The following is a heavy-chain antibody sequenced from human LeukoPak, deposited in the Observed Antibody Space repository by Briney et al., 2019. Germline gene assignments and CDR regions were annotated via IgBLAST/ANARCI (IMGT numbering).Heavy chain of an antibody. CDR2: INHSGST. CDR1: GGSFSGYY. V-gene: IGHV4-34*01. CDR3: ARQYGNYVAGSGF. D-gene: IGHD4-11*01. J-gene: IGHJ4*02. Sequence: PSQTLSLTCAVYGGSFSGYYWSWIRQPPGKGLEWIGEINHSGSTNYNPSLKSRVTISVDTSKNQFSLNLSSVTAADTAVYFCARQYGNYVAGSGFWGQGTLVTVSS.